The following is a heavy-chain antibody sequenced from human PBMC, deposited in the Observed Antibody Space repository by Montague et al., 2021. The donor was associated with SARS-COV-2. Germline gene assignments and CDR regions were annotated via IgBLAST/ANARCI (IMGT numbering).Heavy chain of an antibody. J-gene: IGHJ3*01. CDR1: GGSTASHN. V-gene: IGHV4-59*08. CDR3: ARGWAFDP. D-gene: IGHD6-19*01. CDR2: VYYNGDT. Sequence: SETLSLTYTVSGGSTASHNWNWIRQSPGKRPEWIGYVYYNGDTKYNPSLQSRVTISIDTSENQFSLRLNSVTAADTAVCFCARGWAFDPWGQGRLVTVSS.